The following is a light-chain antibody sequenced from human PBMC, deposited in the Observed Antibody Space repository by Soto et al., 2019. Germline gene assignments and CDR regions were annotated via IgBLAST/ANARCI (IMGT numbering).Light chain of an antibody. V-gene: IGKV3-15*01. CDR2: DAS. J-gene: IGKJ1*01. CDR1: QSVSNN. Sequence: ILMTQSRATLSVSPGERATLSCRASQSVSNNLAWYQQKPGQAPRLLIYDASTRATGIPARFSGSGSGTEFTLTISGLQSEDFVVYYCQQYNNWPPWTFGQGTKVEIK. CDR3: QQYNNWPPWT.